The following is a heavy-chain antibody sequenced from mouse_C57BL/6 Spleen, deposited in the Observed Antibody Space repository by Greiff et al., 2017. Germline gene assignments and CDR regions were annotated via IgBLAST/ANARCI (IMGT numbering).Heavy chain of an antibody. CDR1: GFSLTSYG. CDR3: AARSTMVTHYAMDY. V-gene: IGHV2-5*01. CDR2: IWRGGST. J-gene: IGHJ4*01. D-gene: IGHD2-2*01. Sequence: QVQLKESGPGLVQPSQSLSITCTVSGFSLTSYGVHWVRQSPGKGLEWLGVIWRGGSTDYNAAFMSRLSITKDNSKSQVFFKMNSLQADDTAIYYCAARSTMVTHYAMDYWGQGTSVTVSS.